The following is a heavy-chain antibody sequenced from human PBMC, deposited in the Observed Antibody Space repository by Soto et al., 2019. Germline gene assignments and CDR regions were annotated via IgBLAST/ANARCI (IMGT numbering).Heavy chain of an antibody. CDR1: GYTFTSYG. CDR2: ISAYNGNT. CDR3: ARQGTYYDILTGYYPNNWFDP. J-gene: IGHJ5*02. Sequence: ASVKVSCKASGYTFTSYGISWVRQAPGQGLEWMGWISAYNGNTNYAQKLQGRVTMTTDTSTSTAYMELRSLRSDDTAVYYCARQGTYYDILTGYYPNNWFDPWGQGTLVTSPQ. V-gene: IGHV1-18*01. D-gene: IGHD3-9*01.